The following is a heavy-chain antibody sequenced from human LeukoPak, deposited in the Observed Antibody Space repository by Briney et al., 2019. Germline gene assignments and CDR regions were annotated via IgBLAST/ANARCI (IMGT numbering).Heavy chain of an antibody. J-gene: IGHJ6*03. CDR3: ARSPSPQYYDFWTWEDYYYYMDV. V-gene: IGHV4-59*01. D-gene: IGHD3-3*01. CDR1: GGSISSYY. CDR2: IYYSGST. Sequence: SETLSPTCTVSGGSISSYYWSWIRQPPGKGLEWIGYIYYSGSTNYNPSLKSRVTISVDTSKNQFSLKLSSVTAADTAVYYCARSPSPQYYDFWTWEDYYYYMDVWGKGTTVTVSS.